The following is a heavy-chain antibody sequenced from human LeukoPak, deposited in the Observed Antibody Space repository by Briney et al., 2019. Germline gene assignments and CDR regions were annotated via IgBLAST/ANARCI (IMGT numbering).Heavy chain of an antibody. CDR1: GFTFSNYW. CDR3: AREGYYDSSGQIDY. V-gene: IGHV3-74*03. J-gene: IGHJ4*02. D-gene: IGHD3-22*01. CDR2: INSDGYGT. Sequence: GGSLRLSCAASGFTFSNYWMHWVRQAPGKGLVWVSHINSDGYGTTYADSVKGRFTISRDNAKNTLYLQMNSLRAVDTAVYYCAREGYYDSSGQIDYWGQGTRVTVSS.